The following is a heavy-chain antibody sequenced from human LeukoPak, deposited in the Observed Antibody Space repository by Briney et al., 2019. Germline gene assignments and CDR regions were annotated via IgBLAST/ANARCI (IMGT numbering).Heavy chain of an antibody. J-gene: IGHJ4*02. CDR2: INAGNGNT. Sequence: GASVKVSCKASGYTFTSYAMHWVRQAPGQRLEWMGWINAGNGNTKYSQKFQGRVTITRDTSASTAYMGLSSLRSEDTAVYYCARGELLWFGELSAHFDYWGQGTLVTVSS. CDR3: ARGELLWFGELSAHFDY. D-gene: IGHD3-10*01. CDR1: GYTFTSYA. V-gene: IGHV1-3*01.